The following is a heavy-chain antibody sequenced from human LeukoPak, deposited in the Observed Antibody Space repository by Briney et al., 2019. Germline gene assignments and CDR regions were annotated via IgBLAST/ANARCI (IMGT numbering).Heavy chain of an antibody. Sequence: GASLQISCKGSGSSFTSYWIGWVRQLPGKGLEWMGIIYPGDSDTRYSPFFQGQVTISADKSISTAYLQWSSLKASDTAMYYCARQTGYYDSRDYFDYWGQGTLVTVSS. V-gene: IGHV5-51*01. D-gene: IGHD3-22*01. J-gene: IGHJ4*02. CDR1: GSSFTSYW. CDR3: ARQTGYYDSRDYFDY. CDR2: IYPGDSDT.